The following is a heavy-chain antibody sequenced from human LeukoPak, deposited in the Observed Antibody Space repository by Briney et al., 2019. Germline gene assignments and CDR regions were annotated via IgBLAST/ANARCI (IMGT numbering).Heavy chain of an antibody. CDR2: INHSGST. CDR3: AKYCSSTSCYPPGSFDY. J-gene: IGHJ4*02. Sequence: PSETLSLTCAVYGGSFSGYYWSWIRPPPGKGLGWIGEINHSGSTNYNPSLKSRVTISVDTSKNQFSLKLSSVTAADTAVYYCAKYCSSTSCYPPGSFDYWGQGTLVTVSS. D-gene: IGHD2-2*01. CDR1: GGSFSGYY. V-gene: IGHV4-34*01.